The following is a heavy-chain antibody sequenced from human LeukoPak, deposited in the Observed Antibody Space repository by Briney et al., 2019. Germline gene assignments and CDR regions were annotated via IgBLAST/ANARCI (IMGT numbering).Heavy chain of an antibody. J-gene: IGHJ4*02. V-gene: IGHV3-23*01. CDR1: GFTLGNYA. Sequence: GGSLRLSCAASGFTLGNYAMSWVRQAPGKGLEWVSAISGNGYNTYYADSVKGRFTISSESSGNTLYLQMQNLRAEDTAVYYCAKGVRLWFAFYFDYWGQGTLVTVSS. CDR3: AKGVRLWFAFYFDY. D-gene: IGHD3-10*01. CDR2: ISGNGYNT.